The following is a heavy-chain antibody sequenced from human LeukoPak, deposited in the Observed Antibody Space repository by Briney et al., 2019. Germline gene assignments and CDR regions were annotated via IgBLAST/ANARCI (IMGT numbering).Heavy chain of an antibody. CDR3: ASHPIYSGYGNHFDY. J-gene: IGHJ4*02. D-gene: IGHD5-12*01. Sequence: GGSLRLSCAASGFTFSSYEMNWVRQAPGKGLEWVSYISSSGSTTYYADSVKGRFTISRDNSKNTLYLQMNSLRAEDTAVYYCASHPIYSGYGNHFDYWGQGTLVTVSS. V-gene: IGHV3-48*03. CDR2: ISSSGSTT. CDR1: GFTFSSYE.